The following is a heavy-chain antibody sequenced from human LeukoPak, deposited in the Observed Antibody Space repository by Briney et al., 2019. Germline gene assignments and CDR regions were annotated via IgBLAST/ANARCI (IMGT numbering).Heavy chain of an antibody. CDR3: AKDYSRRPVIPADIPEDWFDP. J-gene: IGHJ5*02. Sequence: ETLSLTCAVYGGSFSGYYWSWIRQAPGKGLEWVSAISGSGGSTYYAGSVKGRFTISRDNSKNTLYLQMNSLRAEDTAVYYCAKDYSRRPVIPADIPEDWFDPWGQGTLVTVSS. D-gene: IGHD2-2*02. V-gene: IGHV3-23*01. CDR1: GGSFSGYY. CDR2: ISGSGGST.